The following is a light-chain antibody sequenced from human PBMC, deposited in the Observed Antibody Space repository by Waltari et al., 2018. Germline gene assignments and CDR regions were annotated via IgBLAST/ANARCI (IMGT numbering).Light chain of an antibody. Sequence: ETVLTQSPATLSLSPGERATLSCRASQSVTSWLAWYQQKPGQAPRLLIYDASNRASGIPARFIGSGSGTDFTLTISSLEPEDFAVYYCQQRDSWPPVYTFGQGTKLEIK. CDR2: DAS. J-gene: IGKJ2*01. CDR3: QQRDSWPPVYT. V-gene: IGKV3-11*01. CDR1: QSVTSW.